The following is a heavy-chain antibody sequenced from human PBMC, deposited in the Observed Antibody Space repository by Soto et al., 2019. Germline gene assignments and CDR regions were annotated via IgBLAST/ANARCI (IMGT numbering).Heavy chain of an antibody. D-gene: IGHD2-8*01. J-gene: IGHJ4*02. V-gene: IGHV3-23*01. Sequence: EVQLLESGGGLVQPGGSLRLSCAASGFTFSSYAMSWVRQAPGKGLEWVSAISGSGGSTYYADSVKGRFTITRENSKNTLYLQMNSLRAEDTAVYYCAKDLQIVLMVYATDYWGQGTLVTVSS. CDR2: ISGSGGST. CDR3: AKDLQIVLMVYATDY. CDR1: GFTFSSYA.